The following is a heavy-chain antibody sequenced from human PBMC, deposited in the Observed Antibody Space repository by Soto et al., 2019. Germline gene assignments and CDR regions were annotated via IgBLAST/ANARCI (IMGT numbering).Heavy chain of an antibody. Sequence: QVQLQESGPGLVKPSGTLSLTCAVSGGSISSSNWWSWVRQPPGKGLEWIGEIYHSGSTNYNPSLXGXVXTTXAKSKNQFSLKLSSVTAADTAVYYCASRPTTPFDYWGQGTLVTVSS. V-gene: IGHV4-4*02. CDR3: ASRPTTPFDY. D-gene: IGHD2-2*01. J-gene: IGHJ4*02. CDR1: GGSISSSNW. CDR2: IYHSGST.